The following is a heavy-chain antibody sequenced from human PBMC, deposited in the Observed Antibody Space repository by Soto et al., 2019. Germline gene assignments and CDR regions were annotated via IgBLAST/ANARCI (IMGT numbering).Heavy chain of an antibody. V-gene: IGHV3-64D*06. CDR1: GFTFSSYA. CDR2: ISSNGGST. Sequence: PWGSLRLSCSASGFTFSSYAMHWVRQAPGKGLEYVSAISSNGGSTYYADSVKGRFTISRDNSKNTLYLQMSSLRAEDTAVYYCVKDPGVAVEAFDIWGQGTMVTVSS. CDR3: VKDPGVAVEAFDI. D-gene: IGHD6-19*01. J-gene: IGHJ3*02.